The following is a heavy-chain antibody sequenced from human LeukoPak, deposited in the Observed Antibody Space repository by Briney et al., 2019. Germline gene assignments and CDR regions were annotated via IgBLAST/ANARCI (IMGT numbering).Heavy chain of an antibody. V-gene: IGHV3-23*01. D-gene: IGHD6-13*01. Sequence: GGSLRLSCAASGFTFSSYAMSWVRQAPGKGLEWVSAISTSGGTTYYADSVKGRFTISRDKSKNTLYLQMNSLRAEDTALYYCAKPPYSSSWAIDYWGQGTLVTVSS. CDR2: ISTSGGTT. CDR3: AKPPYSSSWAIDY. CDR1: GFTFSSYA. J-gene: IGHJ4*02.